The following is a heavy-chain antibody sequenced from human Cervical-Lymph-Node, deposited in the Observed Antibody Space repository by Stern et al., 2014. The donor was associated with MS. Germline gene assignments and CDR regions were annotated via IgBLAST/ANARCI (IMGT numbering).Heavy chain of an antibody. V-gene: IGHV3-21*01. Sequence: EVQLEESGGGLVKPGGSLRLSCAASGFDFSAYSINWVRQAPGKGLEWLSSISRSSTYIYYADSVKGRFTISRDNAKNSVYLQMNSLRAEDTAVYYCARPIQRDAFDVWGQGTMVTVSS. CDR3: ARPIQRDAFDV. CDR1: GFDFSAYS. D-gene: IGHD5-18*01. CDR2: ISRSSTYI. J-gene: IGHJ3*01.